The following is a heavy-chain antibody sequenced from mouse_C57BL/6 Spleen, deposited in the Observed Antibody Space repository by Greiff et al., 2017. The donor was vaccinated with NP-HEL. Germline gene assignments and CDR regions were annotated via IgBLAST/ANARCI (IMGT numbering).Heavy chain of an antibody. J-gene: IGHJ2*01. D-gene: IGHD1-1*01. Sequence: QVQLQQSGAELVRPGASVTLSCKASGYTFTDYEMHWVKQTPVHGLEWIGAIDPETGGTAYNQKFKGKAILTADKSSSTAYMELRSLTSEDSAVYYCTRALHYYGSSYTHDYWGQGTTLTVSS. V-gene: IGHV1-15*01. CDR1: GYTFTDYE. CDR3: TRALHYYGSSYTHDY. CDR2: IDPETGGT.